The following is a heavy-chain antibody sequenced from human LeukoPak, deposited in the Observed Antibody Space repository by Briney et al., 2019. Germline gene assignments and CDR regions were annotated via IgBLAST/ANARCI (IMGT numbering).Heavy chain of an antibody. D-gene: IGHD2/OR15-2a*01. CDR3: ARDFYGDDGHHPFDY. Sequence: SETLSLTCSVSGGSISNYYWNWLRQPAGEGLEWIGRIYASGSTNYNPSLKSRVTISMDKSKNHFSLNLKSVTAADTAVYYCARDFYGDDGHHPFDYWGQGIQVTVSS. CDR2: IYASGST. V-gene: IGHV4-4*07. J-gene: IGHJ4*02. CDR1: GGSISNYY.